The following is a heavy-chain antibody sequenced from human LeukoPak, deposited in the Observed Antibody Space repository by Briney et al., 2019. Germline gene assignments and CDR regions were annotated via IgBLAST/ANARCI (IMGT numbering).Heavy chain of an antibody. Sequence: SGGSLRLSCAASGFTLSIYWMSWVRQAPGKGLEWLASIKQDGSEKYYVDSVKGRFTISRDNVENSLDLQMNSLRVEDTAVYYCTRGPRGYDSSGAPWGQGTLVTVSS. CDR3: TRGPRGYDSSGAP. V-gene: IGHV3-7*01. CDR1: GFTLSIYW. D-gene: IGHD3-22*01. CDR2: IKQDGSEK. J-gene: IGHJ5*02.